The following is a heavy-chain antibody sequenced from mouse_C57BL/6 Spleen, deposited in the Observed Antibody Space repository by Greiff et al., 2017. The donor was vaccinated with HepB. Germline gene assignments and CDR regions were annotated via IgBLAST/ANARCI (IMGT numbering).Heavy chain of an antibody. J-gene: IGHJ2*01. CDR2: ISYDGSN. D-gene: IGHD3-2*02. V-gene: IGHV3-6*01. CDR1: GYSITSGYY. Sequence: EVQLQESGPGLVKPSQSLSLTCSVTGYSITSGYYWNWIRQFPGNKLEWMGYISYDGSNNYNPSLKNRISITRDTSKNQFFLKLNSVTTEDTATYYCARRLAAFDYWGQGTTLTVSS. CDR3: ARRLAAFDY.